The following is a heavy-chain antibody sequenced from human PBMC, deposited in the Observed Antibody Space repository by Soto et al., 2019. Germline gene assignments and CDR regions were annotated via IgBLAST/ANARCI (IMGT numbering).Heavy chain of an antibody. Sequence: EVQLVESGGGLVQPGGSLRLSCAASGFTFSSYWMHWVRQAPGKGLVWVSRINSDGSSTSYADSVKGRFTISRDNAKNTLSLQMNSLRAEDTAVYYCARESYGSGYYGMDVWGQGTTVTVSS. CDR1: GFTFSSYW. CDR2: INSDGSST. CDR3: ARESYGSGYYGMDV. V-gene: IGHV3-74*01. J-gene: IGHJ6*02. D-gene: IGHD3-10*01.